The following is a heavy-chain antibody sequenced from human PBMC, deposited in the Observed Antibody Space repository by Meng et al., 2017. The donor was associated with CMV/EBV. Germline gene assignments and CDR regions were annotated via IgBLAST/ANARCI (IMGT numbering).Heavy chain of an antibody. CDR3: ARARPLVDY. CDR2: ISYDGSNK. J-gene: IGHJ4*02. V-gene: IGHV3-30-3*01. Sequence: VQLVGFGGGVVQPGRSMRHSWAASGFTFSSYAMHWVRQAPGKGLEWVAVISYDGSNKYYADSVKGRFTISRDNSKNTLYLQMNSLRAEDTAVYYCARARPLVDYWGQGTLVTVSS. CDR1: GFTFSSYA. D-gene: IGHD2-21*01.